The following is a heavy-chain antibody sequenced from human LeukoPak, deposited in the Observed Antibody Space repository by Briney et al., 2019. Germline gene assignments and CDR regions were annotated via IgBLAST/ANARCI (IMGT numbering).Heavy chain of an antibody. CDR2: IYYSGGT. CDR1: GGSISRGDYY. D-gene: IGHD1-26*01. Sequence: PSQTLSLTCTVSGGSISRGDYYWSWIRQPPGKGLEWIGYIYYSGGTYYNPSLKSRVAISVDTSKNQFSLKLSSVTAADTAVYYCARIIVGATFDYWGPGTLVTVSS. J-gene: IGHJ4*02. V-gene: IGHV4-30-4*01. CDR3: ARIIVGATFDY.